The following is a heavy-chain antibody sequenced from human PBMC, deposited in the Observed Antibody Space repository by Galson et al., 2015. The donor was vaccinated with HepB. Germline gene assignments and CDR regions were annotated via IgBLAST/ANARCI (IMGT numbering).Heavy chain of an antibody. CDR3: ARRDSSGYVFEQPTDAFDI. J-gene: IGHJ3*02. CDR1: GGSISSYY. D-gene: IGHD3-22*01. V-gene: IGHV4-59*08. CDR2: IYYSGST. Sequence: SETLSLTCTVSGGSISSYYWSWIRQPPGKGLEWIGYIYYSGSTNYNPSLKSRVTISVDTSKNQFSLKLSSVTAADTAVYYCARRDSSGYVFEQPTDAFDIWGQGTMVTVSS.